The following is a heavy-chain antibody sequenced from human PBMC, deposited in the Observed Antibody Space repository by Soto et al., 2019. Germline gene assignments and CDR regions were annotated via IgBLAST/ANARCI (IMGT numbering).Heavy chain of an antibody. V-gene: IGHV1-8*01. J-gene: IGHJ4*02. Sequence: ASVKVSCKASGYTFTNSDINWVRQAPGQGLEWMGWMNPDSAHAAYAQKFQGRVTLTTSTSTSTVYMEMRSLGSEDTAVYYCARRPHCSGGICYYGLDNWGQGTLVTVSS. CDR3: ARRPHCSGGICYYGLDN. D-gene: IGHD2-15*01. CDR2: MNPDSAHA. CDR1: GYTFTNSD.